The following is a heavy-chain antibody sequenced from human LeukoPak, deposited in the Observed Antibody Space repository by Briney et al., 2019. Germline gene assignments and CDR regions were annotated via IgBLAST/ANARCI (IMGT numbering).Heavy chain of an antibody. Sequence: SVKVSCKASGGTFSSYAISWVRQAPGQGLEWMGGIIPIFGTADYAQKFQGRVTITADESTSTAYMELRSLRFDDSAVYYCGRAPPTGDFWSGWGLTYYYYYIDVWGKGTTVTVSS. J-gene: IGHJ6*03. CDR1: GGTFSSYA. CDR2: IIPIFGTA. D-gene: IGHD3-3*01. V-gene: IGHV1-69*01. CDR3: GRAPPTGDFWSGWGLTYYYYYIDV.